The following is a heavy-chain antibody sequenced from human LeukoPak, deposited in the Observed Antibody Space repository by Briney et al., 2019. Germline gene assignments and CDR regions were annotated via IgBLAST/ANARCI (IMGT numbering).Heavy chain of an antibody. D-gene: IGHD2-2*01. CDR1: RGTFSTYA. CDR3: ARDTRHRYCSSTICYRGWLDP. V-gene: IGHV1-69*13. Sequence: SVKVSCKASRGTFSTYAISWVRQAPGQRLEWMGGLIPIFGTANYAQKFQGRVTITADESTSTAYMELSSLRSEDTAVYYCARDTRHRYCSSTICYRGWLDPWGQGTLVTVSS. J-gene: IGHJ5*02. CDR2: LIPIFGTA.